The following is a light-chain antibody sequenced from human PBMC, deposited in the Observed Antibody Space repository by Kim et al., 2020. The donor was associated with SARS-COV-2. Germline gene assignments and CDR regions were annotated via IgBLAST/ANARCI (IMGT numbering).Light chain of an antibody. V-gene: IGLV3-1*01. CDR2: QDS. J-gene: IGLJ3*02. Sequence: VVPGQPASITCSGDKLWENNACWYQQKPGRPPVLVIYQDSKRPSGSPQRFSASTSANTTTLTTSGTQAVEEADYYCQAGYSSTHGVFGGGTQLTVL. CDR1: KLWENN. CDR3: QAGYSSTHGV.